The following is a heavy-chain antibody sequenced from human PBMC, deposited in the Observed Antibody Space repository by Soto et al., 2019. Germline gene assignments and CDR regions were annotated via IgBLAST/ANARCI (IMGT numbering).Heavy chain of an antibody. CDR2: IYYSGST. CDR1: GGSISSSSYY. CDR3: ARRYGGTIDY. D-gene: IGHD4-17*01. Sequence: SETLSLTCTVSGGSISSSSYYWGWIRQPPGKGLEWIGYIYYSGSTNYNPSLKSRVTISVDTSKNQFSLKLSSVTAADTAVYYCARRYGGTIDYWGQGTLVTVSS. V-gene: IGHV4-61*05. J-gene: IGHJ4*02.